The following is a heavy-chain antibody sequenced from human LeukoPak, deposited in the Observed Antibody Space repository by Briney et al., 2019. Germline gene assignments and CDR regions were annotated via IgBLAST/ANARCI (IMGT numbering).Heavy chain of an antibody. V-gene: IGHV3-7*01. Sequence: GGSLRLSCAASGFDFSTQWMSWVRQAPGKGLEWVAIVNQGATQKYYVDSVKGRFTISRDNAENSLYLQMNSLRADDTAVYYCARGSLVTTVTHFDYWGQGTLVTVSS. CDR2: VNQGATQK. CDR1: GFDFSTQW. CDR3: ARGSLVTTVTHFDY. J-gene: IGHJ4*02. D-gene: IGHD4-17*01.